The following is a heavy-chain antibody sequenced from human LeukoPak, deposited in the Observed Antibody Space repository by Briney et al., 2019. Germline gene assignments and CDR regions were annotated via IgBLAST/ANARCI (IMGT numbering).Heavy chain of an antibody. CDR1: GFTFSNAW. D-gene: IGHD3-22*01. CDR3: TTGVRDSSGYYNFDY. CDR2: IKSKTDGGTI. J-gene: IGHJ4*02. Sequence: GGSLRLSCAASGFTFSNAWMNWVRQSPGKGLEWVGRIKSKTDGGTIDYGAPVKGRFTISRDDSKNTLFLQMNSLKAEDTAMYHCTTGVRDSSGYYNFDYWGQGTLVTVSS. V-gene: IGHV3-15*01.